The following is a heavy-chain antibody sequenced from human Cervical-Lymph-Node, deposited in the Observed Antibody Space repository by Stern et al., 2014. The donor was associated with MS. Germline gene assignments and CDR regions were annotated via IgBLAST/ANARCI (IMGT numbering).Heavy chain of an antibody. J-gene: IGHJ4*02. CDR1: GFTFSTYG. V-gene: IGHV3-30*18. CDR3: AKSGCRRTTQRCYFDF. D-gene: IGHD2-2*01. CDR2: IFYDGSNE. Sequence: VQLVESGGGVVQPGRSLRLSCAASGFTFSTYGMHWVRQAPGKGLEWVAVIFYDGSNEYYADSVKGRFTISRDNSRNTLYLQMSSLGVEDTAVYYCAKSGCRRTTQRCYFDFWGQGTLVTVSS.